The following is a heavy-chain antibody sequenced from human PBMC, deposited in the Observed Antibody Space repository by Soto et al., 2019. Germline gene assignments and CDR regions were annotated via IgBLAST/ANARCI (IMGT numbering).Heavy chain of an antibody. V-gene: IGHV1-2*04. CDR3: ARESGGATATLDYYYFYMDV. J-gene: IGHJ6*03. D-gene: IGHD5-12*01. CDR2: INPNSGVT. CDR1: GDTFTGYY. Sequence: QVQLVQSGAEVKKPXASXTVSCRAXGDTFTGYYMHWVRQAPGQGLEWMGWINPNSGVTKYAQKFQGWVTMTRDTSIRTVYMQLSRLRSDDTAVYYCARESGGATATLDYYYFYMDVWGTGTTVTVSS.